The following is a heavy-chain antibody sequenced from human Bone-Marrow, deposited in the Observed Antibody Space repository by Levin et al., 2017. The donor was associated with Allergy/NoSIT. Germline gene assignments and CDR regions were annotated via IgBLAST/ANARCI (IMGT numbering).Heavy chain of an antibody. D-gene: IGHD5-18*01. CDR3: ARDRVLGYSHGYYYFHGMDV. CDR1: GFSLGGYS. Sequence: PGGSLRLSCAGSGFSLGGYSMHWVRQSPGKGLEWLSYISSSSGTIYLADSVKGRFTISRDNAKNSLFLQMNSLRDDDTAIYYCARDRVLGYSHGYYYFHGMDVWGHGTTVTVSS. J-gene: IGHJ6*02. V-gene: IGHV3-48*02. CDR2: ISSSSGTI.